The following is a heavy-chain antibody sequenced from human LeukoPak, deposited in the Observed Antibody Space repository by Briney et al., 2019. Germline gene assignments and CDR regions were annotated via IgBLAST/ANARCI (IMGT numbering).Heavy chain of an antibody. Sequence: GASVKVSCKPSGDTFTSVGIRWGRQAPGQGLEWMGWIGAYNGDTNYAQKFKGRATMTTDTSTSTAYMYLRSLRSDDTAVYYCTSDHCRGDNCPSFDYWGQGTLVTVSS. J-gene: IGHJ4*02. V-gene: IGHV1-18*04. D-gene: IGHD2-15*01. CDR3: TSDHCRGDNCPSFDY. CDR2: IGAYNGDT. CDR1: GDTFTSVG.